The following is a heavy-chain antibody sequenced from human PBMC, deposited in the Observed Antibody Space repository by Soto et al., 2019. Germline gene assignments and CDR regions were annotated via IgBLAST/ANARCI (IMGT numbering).Heavy chain of an antibody. CDR3: ARSVFP. CDR2: IYYIGST. J-gene: IGHJ5*02. Sequence: QVQLQESGPGLVKPSQTLSLTCTVSGGSISSGGYYWNWIRQHPGKGLEWIGYIYYIGSTYYNPSRNSRVTISLDTPKNQFSLKLSSVTAADTAVYYCARSVFPWGQGTLVTVSS. V-gene: IGHV4-31*03. CDR1: GGSISSGGYY.